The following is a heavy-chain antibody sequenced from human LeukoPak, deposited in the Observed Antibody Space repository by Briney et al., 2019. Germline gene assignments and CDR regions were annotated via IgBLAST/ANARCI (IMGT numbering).Heavy chain of an antibody. CDR1: GGSISSSSYY. CDR3: AREGSGGVFDY. Sequence: SETLSLTCNVSGGSISSSSYYWGWIRQPPGKGLEWIGSIYYSGNTYYNPSLKSRVTISVDTSKNQFSLKLSSVTAADTAVYYCAREGSGGVFDYWGQGTLVTVSS. CDR2: IYYSGNT. D-gene: IGHD6-25*01. V-gene: IGHV4-39*07. J-gene: IGHJ4*02.